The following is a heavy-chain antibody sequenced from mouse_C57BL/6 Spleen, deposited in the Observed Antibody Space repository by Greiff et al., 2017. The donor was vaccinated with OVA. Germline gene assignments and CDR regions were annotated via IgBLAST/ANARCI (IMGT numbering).Heavy chain of an antibody. Sequence: VQLQQPGAELVKPGASVQLSCKASGYTFTSYWMQWVKPRPGPGLEWIGEIDPSDSYTNYNQKFKGKATLTVDTSSSTAYMQLSSLTSEDSAVYYGSLYYVSLDYWGQGTTLTVSS. J-gene: IGHJ2*01. V-gene: IGHV1-50*01. D-gene: IGHD1-1*01. CDR1: GYTFTSYW. CDR2: IDPSDSYT. CDR3: SLYYVSLDY.